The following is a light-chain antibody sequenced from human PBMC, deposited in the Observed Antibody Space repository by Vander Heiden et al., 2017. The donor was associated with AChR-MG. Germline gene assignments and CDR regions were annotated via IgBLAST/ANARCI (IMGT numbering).Light chain of an antibody. J-gene: IGLJ3*02. V-gene: IGLV3-21*02. Sequence: SYVLTQPPPVSVAPGQTARITCGGNNIGSKSVHWYQQKPGQPPVLVVYDDSDRPSGIPERVSGSNSGNTATLTISRVEAGDEADYYCQVWETSTDLVFGGGTRLTVL. CDR1: NIGSKS. CDR2: DDS. CDR3: QVWETSTDLV.